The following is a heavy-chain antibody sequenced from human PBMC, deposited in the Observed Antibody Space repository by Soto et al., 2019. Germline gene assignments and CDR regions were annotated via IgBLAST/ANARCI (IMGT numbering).Heavy chain of an antibody. D-gene: IGHD6-19*01. CDR3: VRDRALDSSGHWFDS. J-gene: IGHJ5*01. CDR2: IYHIGSP. CDR1: GVSISSYY. V-gene: IGHV4-59*12. Sequence: SETLSLTCTVSGVSISSYYWSWIRQSPGKGLEWIGYIYHIGSPTYNPSLKSRLSMSLDTSKNQFSLNLTSVTAADTAIYYCVRDRALDSSGHWFDSWGQGTLVTVSS.